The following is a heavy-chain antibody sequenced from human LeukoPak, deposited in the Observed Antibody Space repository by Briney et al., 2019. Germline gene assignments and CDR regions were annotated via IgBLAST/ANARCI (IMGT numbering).Heavy chain of an antibody. J-gene: IGHJ6*03. CDR1: GYTFTSYY. Sequence: ASVEVSCKASGYTFTSYYMHWVRQAPGQGLEWMGIINPSGGSTSYAQKFQGRVTMTRDMSTSTVYMELSSLRSEDTAVYYCARDLGGAAAAYYMDVWGKGTTVTVSS. CDR3: ARDLGGAAAAYYMDV. CDR2: INPSGGST. V-gene: IGHV1-46*01. D-gene: IGHD6-13*01.